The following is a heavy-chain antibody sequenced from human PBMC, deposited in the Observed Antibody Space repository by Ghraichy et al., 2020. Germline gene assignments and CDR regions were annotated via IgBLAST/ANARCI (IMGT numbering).Heavy chain of an antibody. J-gene: IGHJ6*03. D-gene: IGHD2-2*01. CDR3: AKDSVSCTYTTCYIRGHMDV. CDR2: MNGGGGTT. CDR1: GFIFSSYA. V-gene: IGHV3-23*01. Sequence: GGSLRLSCTASGFIFSSYAMSWVRQAPGKGLEWVSLMNGGGGTTYNADSVKGRFSISRDNSKNTLYLQMNDLRTEDTAVYYCAKDSVSCTYTTCYIRGHMDVWGKGTTVTVSS.